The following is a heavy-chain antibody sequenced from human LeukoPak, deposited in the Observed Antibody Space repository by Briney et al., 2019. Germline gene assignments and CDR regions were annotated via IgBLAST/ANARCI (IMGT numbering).Heavy chain of an antibody. V-gene: IGHV3-64D*09. D-gene: IGHD3-10*01. J-gene: IGHJ4*02. Sequence: GGSLRLSCAASGFTFNIYAMHWVRQAPGKGLEYVSAISSNGGSTYYADSVKGRFTISRDNSKNTLYLQMSSLRAEDTAVYYCVKDGSGSYPHLDYWGQGTLVTVSS. CDR3: VKDGSGSYPHLDY. CDR2: ISSNGGST. CDR1: GFTFNIYA.